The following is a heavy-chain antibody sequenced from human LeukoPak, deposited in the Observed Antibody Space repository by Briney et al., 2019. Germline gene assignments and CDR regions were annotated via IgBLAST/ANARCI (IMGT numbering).Heavy chain of an antibody. V-gene: IGHV3-21*04. Sequence: GGSLRLSCAASGFTFSSYSMNWVRQAPGKGLEWVSSISSTSAYIYYAESVKGRFSIYRDNVDNVVHLQMSSLRNEDTAFYYCARVAVAGPTGWFDSWGQGTLVTVSS. D-gene: IGHD6-19*01. CDR2: ISSTSAYI. CDR3: ARVAVAGPTGWFDS. CDR1: GFTFSSYS. J-gene: IGHJ5*01.